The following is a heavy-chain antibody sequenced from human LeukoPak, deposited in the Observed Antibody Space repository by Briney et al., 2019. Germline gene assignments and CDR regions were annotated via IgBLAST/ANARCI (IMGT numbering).Heavy chain of an antibody. CDR1: GGSFSGYY. J-gene: IGHJ4*02. CDR2: INHSGST. CDR3: ARRSQARGDPFNFDY. D-gene: IGHD4-17*01. Sequence: SETLSLTCAVYGGSFSGYYWSWIRQPPGKGLEWIGEINHSGSTNYNPSLKSRVTISVDTSKNQFSLKLSSVTAADTAVYYCARRSQARGDPFNFDYWGQGTLVTVSS. V-gene: IGHV4-34*01.